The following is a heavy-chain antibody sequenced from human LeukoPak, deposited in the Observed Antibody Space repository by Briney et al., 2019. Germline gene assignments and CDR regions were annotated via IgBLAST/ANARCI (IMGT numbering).Heavy chain of an antibody. CDR3: AKWGDYDVLTGYYVSDF. D-gene: IGHD3-9*01. J-gene: IGHJ4*02. CDR2: ISARSDKT. CDR1: GFIFSNYA. V-gene: IGHV3-23*01. Sequence: GASLRLSCAASGFIFSNYAMYWVRQAPGDGLGWVSAISARSDKTYYADSVKGRFTLSRDSSKNTLYLQMNSVGADDTAVYYCAKWGDYDVLTGYYVSDFWGQGTLVTVSS.